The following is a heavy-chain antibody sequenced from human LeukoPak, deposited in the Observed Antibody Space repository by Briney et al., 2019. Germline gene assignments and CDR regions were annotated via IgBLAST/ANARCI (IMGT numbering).Heavy chain of an antibody. CDR1: GYTSTSYY. D-gene: IGHD2-21*02. Sequence: ASVKVSCKASGYTSTSYYMHWVRQAPGQGLERMGIINPSGGSTSYAQKFQGRVTMTRDTSTSTVYTELSSLRSEDTAVYYCARGDDFDAFDIWGQGTMVTVSS. CDR3: ARGDDFDAFDI. V-gene: IGHV1-46*01. J-gene: IGHJ3*02. CDR2: INPSGGST.